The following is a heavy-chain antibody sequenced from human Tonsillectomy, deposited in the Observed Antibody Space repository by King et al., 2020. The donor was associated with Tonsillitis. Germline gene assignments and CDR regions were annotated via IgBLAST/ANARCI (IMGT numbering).Heavy chain of an antibody. V-gene: IGHV3-21*01. J-gene: IGHJ4*02. Sequence: VQLVESGGGLVKPGGSLRLSCAASGFNFSTYSMNWVRQAPGKGLEWVSSISSSSRYIYYADSVKGRFTISRDNANNSLYLQMNSLRAEDTAVFYCVRGDGLHRGEINDYWGQGTLVTVSS. CDR1: GFNFSTYS. CDR3: VRGDGLHRGEINDY. D-gene: IGHD5-24*01. CDR2: ISSSSRYI.